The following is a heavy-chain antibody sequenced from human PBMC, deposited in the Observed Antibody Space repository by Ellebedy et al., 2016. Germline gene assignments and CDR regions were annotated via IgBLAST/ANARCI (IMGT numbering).Heavy chain of an antibody. D-gene: IGHD7-27*01. V-gene: IGHV3-66*01. CDR2: IYSDGSR. J-gene: IGHJ4*02. CDR1: GFTFSDHY. CDR3: ARDPPSINTGTWG. Sequence: GGSLRLXXVGSGFTFSDHYMRWVRQAPGKGLQWVSLIYSDGSRHYADSVKGRFTISRDSSKNTLYLQMDSLRVDDTAVYYCARDPPSINTGTWGWGQGTLVTVSS.